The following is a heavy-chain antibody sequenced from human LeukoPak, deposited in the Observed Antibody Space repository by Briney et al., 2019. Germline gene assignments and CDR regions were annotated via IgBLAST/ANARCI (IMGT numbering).Heavy chain of an antibody. CDR1: GGSFSGYY. CDR2: INHSGST. D-gene: IGHD5-18*01. J-gene: IGHJ4*02. CDR3: ARTWIQLWNGNYFDY. Sequence: SETLSLTCAVYGGSFSGYYWSWIRQPPGKGLEWIGEINHSGSTNYNPSLKSRVTISVDTSKNQFSLKLSSVTAADTAVYYCARTWIQLWNGNYFDYWGQGTLVTVSS. V-gene: IGHV4-34*01.